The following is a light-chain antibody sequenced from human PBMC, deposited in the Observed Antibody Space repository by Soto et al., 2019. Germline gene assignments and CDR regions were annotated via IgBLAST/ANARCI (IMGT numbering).Light chain of an antibody. Sequence: ESVLTQSPATLSLSPGERATLSCRASQSVSSYLAWYQQKPGQAPRLLIYDASNRATGIPARFSGSGSGTDFTLNISSLEPEDFAVYYCQQRRNWPTFGQGTKLEIK. CDR1: QSVSSY. J-gene: IGKJ2*01. CDR3: QQRRNWPT. CDR2: DAS. V-gene: IGKV3-11*01.